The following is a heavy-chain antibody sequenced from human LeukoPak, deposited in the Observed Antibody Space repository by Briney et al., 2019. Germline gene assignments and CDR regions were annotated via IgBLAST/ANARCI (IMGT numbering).Heavy chain of an antibody. Sequence: GGSLRLSCAASGFTFSRYWMHWLRQAPGKGPVWVSRISTDGSSTSYADSVKGRFTISRDNGKNTLYLQLKSLRAEDTAVYYCARDSRYTMDVWGQGTTVTVSS. CDR2: ISTDGSST. CDR1: GFTFSRYW. J-gene: IGHJ6*02. V-gene: IGHV3-74*01. D-gene: IGHD1-1*01. CDR3: ARDSRYTMDV.